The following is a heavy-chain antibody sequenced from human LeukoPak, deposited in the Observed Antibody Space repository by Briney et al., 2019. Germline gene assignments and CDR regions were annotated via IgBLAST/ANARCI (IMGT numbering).Heavy chain of an antibody. V-gene: IGHV3-74*01. CDR1: GFTFDDYA. CDR2: INSDGSST. CDR3: ARDLSGSSDY. D-gene: IGHD6-25*01. J-gene: IGHJ4*02. Sequence: GRSLRLSCAASGFTFDDYAMHWVRQAPGKGLVWVSHINSDGSSTNYADSVKGRFTISRDNAKNTLYLQMNSLRAEDTAVYYCARDLSGSSDYWGQGTLVTVSS.